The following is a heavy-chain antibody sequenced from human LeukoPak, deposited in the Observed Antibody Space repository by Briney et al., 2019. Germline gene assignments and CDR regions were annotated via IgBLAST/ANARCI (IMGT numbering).Heavy chain of an antibody. V-gene: IGHV1-69*05. CDR1: GGTFSSYA. CDR2: IIPIFGTA. CDR3: ASITMVRGVIIGYPFDY. Sequence: ASVKVSCKASGGTFSSYAISRVRQAPGQGLEWMGGIIPIFGTANYAQKFQGRVTITTDESTSTAYMELSSLRSEDTAVYYCASITMVRGVIIGYPFDYWGQGTLVTVSS. D-gene: IGHD3-10*01. J-gene: IGHJ4*02.